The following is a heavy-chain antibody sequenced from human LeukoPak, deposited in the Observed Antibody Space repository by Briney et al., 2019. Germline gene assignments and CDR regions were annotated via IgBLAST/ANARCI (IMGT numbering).Heavy chain of an antibody. CDR2: MNPNSGNT. J-gene: IGHJ5*02. CDR1: GYTFTSYD. CDR3: ARVRMNRLRYFDWLSGDWFDP. Sequence: ASVKVSCKASGYTFTSYDINWVRQATGQGLEWMGWMNPNSGNTGYAQKFQGRVTITRNTSISTAYMELSSLRSEDTAVYYCARVRMNRLRYFDWLSGDWFDPWGQGTLATVSS. V-gene: IGHV1-8*03. D-gene: IGHD3-9*01.